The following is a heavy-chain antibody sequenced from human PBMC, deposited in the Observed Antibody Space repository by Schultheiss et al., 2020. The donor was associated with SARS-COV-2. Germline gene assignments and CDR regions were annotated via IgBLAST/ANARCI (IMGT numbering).Heavy chain of an antibody. CDR2: ISSSGGGDTI. CDR3: ARSLRDVAVAPAADH. Sequence: GGSLRLSCTASGFTFSTYEMNWVRQAPGKGLEWVSYISSSGGGDTIYYADSVKGRFTSSRDNAKNSVYLQMHSLRVEDTAIYYCARSLRDVAVAPAADHWGPGTLVTVSS. D-gene: IGHD2-2*01. CDR1: GFTFSTYE. J-gene: IGHJ4*02. V-gene: IGHV3-48*03.